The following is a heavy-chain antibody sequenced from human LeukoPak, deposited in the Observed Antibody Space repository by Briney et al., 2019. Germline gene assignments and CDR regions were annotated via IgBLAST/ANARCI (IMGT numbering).Heavy chain of an antibody. V-gene: IGHV3-23*01. D-gene: IGHD3-22*01. CDR3: AKRFYDSSGYPIGNDY. Sequence: SGGSLRLSCAASGFTFSGYEMNWVGPAPGKGLEWVSVISGGDRVTDYADSVRGRFTISRDNSKNTLYLQVNSLRAEDTAIYYCAKRFYDSSGYPIGNDYWGQGTLVTVSP. J-gene: IGHJ4*02. CDR2: ISGGDRVT. CDR1: GFTFSGYE.